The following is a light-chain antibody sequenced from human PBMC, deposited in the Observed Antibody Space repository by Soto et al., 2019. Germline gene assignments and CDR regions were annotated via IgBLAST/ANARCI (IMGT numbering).Light chain of an antibody. V-gene: IGKV3D-15*01. CDR3: QQLNSYPLT. Sequence: EIVMTQSPATLSVSPGERATLSCRASQSVSSNLAWYQQKPGQAPSLLIYDISARATGIPTRFSGSGSGTEFTLTISSLQSEDFATYYCQQLNSYPLTFGQGTKLEIK. CDR1: QSVSSN. J-gene: IGKJ2*01. CDR2: DIS.